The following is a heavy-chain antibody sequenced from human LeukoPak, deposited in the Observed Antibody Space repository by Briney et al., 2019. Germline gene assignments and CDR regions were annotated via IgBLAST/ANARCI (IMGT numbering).Heavy chain of an antibody. CDR1: GVSISSSSYY. V-gene: IGHV4-39*01. J-gene: IGHJ4*02. Sequence: SETLSLTCTVSGVSISSSSYYWGWIRQPPGKGLEWSGSIYYSGSAYYNPSLKSRVTISVDTSKNQFSLKLSSVTAADTAVYYCARHSYFDYWGQGTLVTVSS. CDR2: IYYSGSA. CDR3: ARHSYFDY.